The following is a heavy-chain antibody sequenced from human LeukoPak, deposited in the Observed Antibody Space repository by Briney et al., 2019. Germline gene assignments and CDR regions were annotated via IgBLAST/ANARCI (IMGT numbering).Heavy chain of an antibody. CDR3: AKGNNPITMVRGVMAGDDAFDI. D-gene: IGHD3-10*01. CDR1: GLTFSSYA. J-gene: IGHJ3*02. Sequence: GGSLRLSCAASGLTFSSYAMSWVRQAPGKGLEWVSAISGSGGSTYYADSVKGRFTISRDNSKNTLYLQMNSLRAEDTAVYYCAKGNNPITMVRGVMAGDDAFDIWGQGTMVTVSS. V-gene: IGHV3-23*01. CDR2: ISGSGGST.